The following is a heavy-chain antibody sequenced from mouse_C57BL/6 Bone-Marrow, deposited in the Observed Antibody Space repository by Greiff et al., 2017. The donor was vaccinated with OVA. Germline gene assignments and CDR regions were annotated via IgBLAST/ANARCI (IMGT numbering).Heavy chain of an antibody. CDR2: IHPNSGST. D-gene: IGHD2-1*01. V-gene: IGHV1-64*01. CDR3: ARFYYGNYVFDY. Sequence: QVQLQQPGAELVKPGASVKLFCKASGYTFTSYWMHWVKQRPGQGLEWIGMIHPNSGSTKYNEKFKSKATLTVDKSSSTAYMQLSSLTSEDSAVYYCARFYYGNYVFDYWGQGTTLTVSS. J-gene: IGHJ2*01. CDR1: GYTFTSYW.